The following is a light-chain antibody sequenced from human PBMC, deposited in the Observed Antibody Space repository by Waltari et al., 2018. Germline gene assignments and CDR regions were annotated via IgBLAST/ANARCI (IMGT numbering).Light chain of an antibody. V-gene: IGKV3-15*01. CDR1: QSVRSD. CDR2: GAS. CDR3: QQYNKWPPGT. J-gene: IGKJ1*01. Sequence: VLTQSPATLSVSLGDRATLSCRASQSVRSDLAWYQQKPGQAPRLIIHGASIRATGIPARFSGSGSGTEFTLTISSLQSEDSAVYYCQQYNKWPPGTFGQGTKVEIK.